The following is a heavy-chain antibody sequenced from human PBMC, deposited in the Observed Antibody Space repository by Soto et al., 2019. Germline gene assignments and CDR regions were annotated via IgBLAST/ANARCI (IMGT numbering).Heavy chain of an antibody. J-gene: IGHJ4*02. CDR1: GGSVSNDAYY. CDR2: IYHSGST. V-gene: IGHV4-61*08. CDR3: ASLGIGWEFPFDH. Sequence: QVQLQESGPGLMKPSETLSLTCTVSGGSVSNDAYYWSWIRQPPGKGLEWIGYIYHSGSTYYNPSLQSRVIISVDMSENQFSLRLNSVTAADTAVYYCASLGIGWEFPFDHWGQGTLVNVSS. D-gene: IGHD1-26*01.